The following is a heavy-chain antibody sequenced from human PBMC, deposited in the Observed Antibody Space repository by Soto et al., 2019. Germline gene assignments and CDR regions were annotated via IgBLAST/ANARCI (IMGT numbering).Heavy chain of an antibody. J-gene: IGHJ6*02. CDR2: ISFEGNTQ. D-gene: IGHD1-1*01. V-gene: IGHV3-30*05. Sequence: PGGSLRLFCAASGFTLSRYGMQWVRQAPGKGLEWVAVISFEGNTQYYADSVKGRFTISRDNSKDTLSLQIHSLRPEDTAVYYCARGAEHQLLSRDYFYGMDVWGQVTTVTASS. CDR3: ARGAEHQLLSRDYFYGMDV. CDR1: GFTLSRYG.